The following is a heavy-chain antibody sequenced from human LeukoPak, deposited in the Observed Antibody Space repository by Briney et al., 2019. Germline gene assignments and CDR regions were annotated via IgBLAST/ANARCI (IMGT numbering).Heavy chain of an antibody. D-gene: IGHD3-10*01. CDR1: GYTFTGYY. Sequence: GASVKVPCKASGYTFTGYYMHWVRQAPGQGLEWMGWINPNSGGTNYAQKFQGRATMTRDTSISTAYMELSRLRSDDTAVYYCARVSFMVRGYDYWGQGTLVTVSS. CDR3: ARVSFMVRGYDY. J-gene: IGHJ4*02. V-gene: IGHV1-2*02. CDR2: INPNSGGT.